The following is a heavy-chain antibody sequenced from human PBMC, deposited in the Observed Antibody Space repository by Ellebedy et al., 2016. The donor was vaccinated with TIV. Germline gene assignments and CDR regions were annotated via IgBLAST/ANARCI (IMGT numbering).Heavy chain of an antibody. V-gene: IGHV4-31*03. Sequence: SETLSLXXTVSGGSISSGGYNWSWIRQHPGKGLEWIGYIYYSGSTYYNPSLKSRVTIFVDTSKNQFSLKLSSVTAADTAVYYCASLTLVRGVILDYWGQGILVTVSS. CDR2: IYYSGST. J-gene: IGHJ4*02. D-gene: IGHD3-10*01. CDR3: ASLTLVRGVILDY. CDR1: GGSISSGGYN.